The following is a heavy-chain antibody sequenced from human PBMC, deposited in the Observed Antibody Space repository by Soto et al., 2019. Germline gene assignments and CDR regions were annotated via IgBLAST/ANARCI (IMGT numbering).Heavy chain of an antibody. D-gene: IGHD3-22*01. Sequence: SETLSLTCAVYSGSFRCHDWSWIRPHPGKGLEWIGKINFSGTTYYNPSLKSRVTISVDTSKSQFSLKLSSVTAADTAVYYCARRDRSGFSYWLDTWGQGTLVTVSS. CDR1: SGSFRCHD. V-gene: IGHV4-34*09. CDR2: INFSGTT. CDR3: ARRDRSGFSYWLDT. J-gene: IGHJ5*02.